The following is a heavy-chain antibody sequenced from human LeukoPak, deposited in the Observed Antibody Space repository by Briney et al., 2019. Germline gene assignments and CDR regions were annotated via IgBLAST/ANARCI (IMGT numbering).Heavy chain of an antibody. V-gene: IGHV4-34*01. CDR1: GGSFSGYY. J-gene: IGHJ4*02. D-gene: IGHD2/OR15-2a*01. CDR2: INHSGST. CDR3: ARVGWNRDY. Sequence: SETLSLTCAVYGGSFSGYYWSWIRQPPGKGLEWIGEINHSGSTNYNPSLKSRVTISVDTSKNQFSLKLSSVTAADTAVYYCARVGWNRDYWGQGTLVTVSP.